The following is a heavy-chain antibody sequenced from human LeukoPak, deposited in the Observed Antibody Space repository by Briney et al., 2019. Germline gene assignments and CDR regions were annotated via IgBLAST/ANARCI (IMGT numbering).Heavy chain of an antibody. Sequence: SETLSLTCTVSGDSISGFYWNWIRQPPGKGLEWIGHVYDSGSTTCNPSVKSRVIISQDTSKNEFSLKLKSVTAADTAVYYCARGHYSSGWYLDYWGQGALVSVSS. CDR1: GDSISGFY. D-gene: IGHD6-19*01. J-gene: IGHJ4*02. CDR3: ARGHYSSGWYLDY. CDR2: VYDSGST. V-gene: IGHV4-59*01.